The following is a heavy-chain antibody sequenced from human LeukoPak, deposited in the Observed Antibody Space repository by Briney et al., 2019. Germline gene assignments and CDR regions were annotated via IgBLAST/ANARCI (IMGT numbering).Heavy chain of an antibody. V-gene: IGHV1-69*05. D-gene: IGHD6-6*01. CDR3: TRGIAARPDYYYYMDV. Sequence: GASVKVSCKASGGTFSSYAISWVRQAPGQGLEWMGGIIPIFGTANYAQQFQGRVTITTDESTSTAYMELSSLRSEDTAVYYCTRGIAARPDYYYYMDVWGKGTTVTVSS. CDR2: IIPIFGTA. J-gene: IGHJ6*03. CDR1: GGTFSSYA.